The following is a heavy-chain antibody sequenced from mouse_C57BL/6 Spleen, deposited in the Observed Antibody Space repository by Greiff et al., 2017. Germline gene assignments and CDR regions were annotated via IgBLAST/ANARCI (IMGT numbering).Heavy chain of an antibody. CDR2: IYPNSGGT. V-gene: IGHV1-72*01. J-gene: IGHJ1*03. CDR3: ARSGTYWYFDV. CDR1: GYTFTSYW. D-gene: IGHD3-3*01. Sequence: QVQLQQPGAELVKPGASVKLSCKASGYTFTSYWMHWVKQRPGRGLEWIGRIYPNSGGTKYNEKFKSKATLTVDKPSSTAYMQLSSLTSEDSAVYYCARSGTYWYFDVWGKGTTVTVSS.